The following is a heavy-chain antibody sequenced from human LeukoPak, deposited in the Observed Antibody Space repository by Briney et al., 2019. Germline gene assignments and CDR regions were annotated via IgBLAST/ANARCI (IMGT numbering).Heavy chain of an antibody. D-gene: IGHD3-22*01. Sequence: GGSLRLSCAASGFSFSTTWMHWVRQAPGKGLEWVSYISSSGSSIYYADSVKGRFTISRANAKNSLYLQMNSLRAEDTAVYYCASSSYYDSSGYPLDYWGQGTLVTVSS. J-gene: IGHJ4*02. CDR2: ISSSGSSI. CDR1: GFSFSTTW. V-gene: IGHV3-48*03. CDR3: ASSSYYDSSGYPLDY.